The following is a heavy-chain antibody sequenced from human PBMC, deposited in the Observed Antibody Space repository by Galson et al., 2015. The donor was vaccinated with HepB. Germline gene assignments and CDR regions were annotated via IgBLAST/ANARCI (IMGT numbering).Heavy chain of an antibody. CDR1: KGTFSSYA. Sequence: SVKVSCKASKGTFSSYAISWVRQAPGPGLEWMGRIIPILGIANFAQKFQGRVTITADKSTSTAYMELSSLRFEDTAVYYCARVQGTAMAYYYYYGMDVWGQGTTVTVSS. CDR3: ARVQGTAMAYYYYYGMDV. D-gene: IGHD5-18*01. CDR2: IIPILGIA. J-gene: IGHJ6*02. V-gene: IGHV1-69*04.